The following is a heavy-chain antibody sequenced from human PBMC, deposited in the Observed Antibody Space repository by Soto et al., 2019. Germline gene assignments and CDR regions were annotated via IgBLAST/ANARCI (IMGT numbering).Heavy chain of an antibody. J-gene: IGHJ6*02. Sequence: SETLSLTCTVSGGSISSYYWSWIRQPPGKGLEWIGYIYYSGSTNYNPSLKSRVTISVDTSKNQFSLKLSSVTAADTAVYYCARKVAIFGVVILDVWGQGTTVTVSS. CDR3: ARKVAIFGVVILDV. CDR1: GGSISSYY. V-gene: IGHV4-59*01. D-gene: IGHD3-3*01. CDR2: IYYSGST.